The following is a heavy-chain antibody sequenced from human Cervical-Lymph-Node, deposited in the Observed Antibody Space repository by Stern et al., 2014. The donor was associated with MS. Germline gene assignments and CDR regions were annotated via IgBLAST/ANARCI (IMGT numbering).Heavy chain of an antibody. Sequence: VQLVQSGAEVKRPGASVKVSCTASGNTSSSYFMHWVRQTPGQGLEWLGVINPKGDNSTYAQKFKGRISMTRDSSTSMVNMELRRLRSGDTAIYYCTYLTHWGQGSLITVSS. CDR1: GNTSSSYF. CDR3: TYLTH. CDR2: INPKGDNS. V-gene: IGHV1-46*01. J-gene: IGHJ4*02. D-gene: IGHD3-9*01.